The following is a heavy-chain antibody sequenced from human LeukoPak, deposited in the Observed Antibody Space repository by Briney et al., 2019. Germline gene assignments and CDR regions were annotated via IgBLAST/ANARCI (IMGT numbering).Heavy chain of an antibody. D-gene: IGHD3-3*01. CDR2: INHSGST. CDR1: GGSFSGYY. V-gene: IGHV4-34*01. J-gene: IGHJ5*02. CDR3: ARSPYDFWSGYHPEA. Sequence: SETLSLTCAVYGGSFSGYYWSWIRQPPGKGLEWIGEINHSGSTNYNPSLKSRVTISVDTSKNQFSLKLSSVTAADTAVYYCARSPYDFWSGYHPEAWGQGTLVTVSS.